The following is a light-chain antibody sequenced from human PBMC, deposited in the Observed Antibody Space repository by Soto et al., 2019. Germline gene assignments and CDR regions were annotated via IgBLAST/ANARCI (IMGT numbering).Light chain of an antibody. J-gene: IGKJ1*01. CDR3: QQRRNWPPT. V-gene: IGKV3-11*01. Sequence: EIVMTQSPATLSVSPGERATLSCRASQSVSSNLAWYQQKPGQAPRLLIYGASSRATGVPARFSGSGSGTDFTLTISSLEPEDFAIYYCQQRRNWPPTFGQGTKVDIK. CDR1: QSVSSN. CDR2: GAS.